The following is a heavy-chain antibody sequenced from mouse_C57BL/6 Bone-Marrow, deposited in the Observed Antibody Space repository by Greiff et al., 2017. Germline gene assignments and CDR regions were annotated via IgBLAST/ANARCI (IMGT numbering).Heavy chain of an antibody. CDR2: ISDGGSYT. Sequence: EVQVVESGGGLVKPGGSLKLSCAASGFTFSSYAMSWVRQTPEKRLEWVATISDGGSYTYYPDNVKGRFTISRDNAKNNLYLQMSHLKSEDTAMYYCAREGDDGYFPVWGTGTTVTVSS. CDR3: AREGDDGYFPV. J-gene: IGHJ1*03. D-gene: IGHD2-3*01. V-gene: IGHV5-4*01. CDR1: GFTFSSYA.